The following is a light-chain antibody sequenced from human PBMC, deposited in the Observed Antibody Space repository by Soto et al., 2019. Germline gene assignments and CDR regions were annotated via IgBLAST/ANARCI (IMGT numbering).Light chain of an antibody. CDR1: QSVSSN. V-gene: IGKV3-20*01. J-gene: IGKJ5*01. Sequence: EIVMTQSPATLSVSPGERATLSCRASQSVSSNLAWYQQKIGQAPRLLIYGASTRATGIPDRFSGSGSGTDFTLTISRLEPEDFAVYYCQQYGSSITFGQGTRLEIK. CDR2: GAS. CDR3: QQYGSSIT.